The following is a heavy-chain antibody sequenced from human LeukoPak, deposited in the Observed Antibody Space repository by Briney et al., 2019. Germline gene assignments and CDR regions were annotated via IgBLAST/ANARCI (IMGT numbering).Heavy chain of an antibody. D-gene: IGHD2-15*01. Sequence: GGSLRLSCVVSGFSFGGEAMSWVRQAPGRGLEWVSSISPGGGTTYYVDSVKGRFTISRDNTNNTLYLQMNSLRAEDTAVYYCARDQDCSGGSCYGMDVWGQGTTVTVS. V-gene: IGHV3-23*01. CDR1: GFSFGGEA. CDR3: ARDQDCSGGSCYGMDV. J-gene: IGHJ6*02. CDR2: ISPGGGTT.